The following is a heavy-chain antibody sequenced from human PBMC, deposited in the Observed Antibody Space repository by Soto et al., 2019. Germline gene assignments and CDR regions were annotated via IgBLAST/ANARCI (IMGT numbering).Heavy chain of an antibody. D-gene: IGHD3-9*01. J-gene: IGHJ4*02. CDR1: GFTFSNSG. CDR3: ATHAGYDILTGYYPY. Sequence: GCSLRPSYAASGFTFSNSGMHRFYQDPFKGLEWVAVISYDGSNKYYADSVKGRFTISRDNSKNTLYLQMNSLRAEDTAVYYCATHAGYDILTGYYPYWGQGTLVTVSS. CDR2: ISYDGSNK. V-gene: IGHV3-30*03.